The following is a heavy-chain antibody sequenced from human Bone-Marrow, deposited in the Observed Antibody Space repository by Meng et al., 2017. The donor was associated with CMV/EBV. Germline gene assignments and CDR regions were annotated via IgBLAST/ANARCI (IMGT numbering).Heavy chain of an antibody. Sequence: GESLKISCAASGFTFSSYAVHWVRQAPGKGLEWVAVISYDGNKKYYADSVKGRFTISRDNSKNTLYLQMNSLRAEDTAVYYCARGPWDVWSGYYVDYWGQGTLVTASS. CDR3: ARGPWDVWSGYYVDY. V-gene: IGHV3-30*04. J-gene: IGHJ4*02. CDR1: GFTFSSYA. CDR2: ISYDGNKK. D-gene: IGHD3-3*01.